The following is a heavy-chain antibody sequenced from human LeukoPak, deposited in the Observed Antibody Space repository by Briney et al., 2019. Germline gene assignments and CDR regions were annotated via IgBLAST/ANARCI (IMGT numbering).Heavy chain of an antibody. V-gene: IGHV5-51*01. CDR3: ARGSTDCGGDCYSGGDFDY. D-gene: IGHD2-21*02. CDR2: IYPGDSDT. CDR1: GYSFTSYW. J-gene: IGHJ4*02. Sequence: GESLKISCKGSGYSFTSYWIGWVRQMPGKGLEWMGIIYPGDSDTRYSPSFQGQVTISADKSISTAYLQWSSLKASDTAMYYCARGSTDCGGDCYSGGDFDYWGQGTLVTVSS.